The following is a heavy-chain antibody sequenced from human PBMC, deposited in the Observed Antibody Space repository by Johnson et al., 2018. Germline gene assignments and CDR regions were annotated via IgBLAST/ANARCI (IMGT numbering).Heavy chain of an antibody. CDR1: GFPFSSYV. D-gene: IGHD2-15*01. Sequence: QVQLVESGGGVVQPGRSXRLSCAASGFPFSSYVMHWVRQAPGKGLEWVAVISYDGSNKYYADSVKGRFTIARDNSKNTLYLHMKRLRAEDTAVYYCTLPAPYYDYAMDVWGQGTTVTVSS. V-gene: IGHV3-30*03. CDR3: TLPAPYYDYAMDV. CDR2: ISYDGSNK. J-gene: IGHJ6*02.